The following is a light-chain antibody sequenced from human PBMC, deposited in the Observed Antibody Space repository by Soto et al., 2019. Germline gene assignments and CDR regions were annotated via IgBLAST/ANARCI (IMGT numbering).Light chain of an antibody. V-gene: IGLV2-14*01. CDR1: SSDIGAYNF. J-gene: IGLJ1*01. Sequence: QSVLTQPASVSGSPGQSITISCTGTSSDIGAYNFVSWYQQHPGKAPKLMIYEVSNRPSGISIRFSGSKSGSTASLTISGVQAADEAHYYCSAYTTTSNLILGTGTKV. CDR3: SAYTTTSNLI. CDR2: EVS.